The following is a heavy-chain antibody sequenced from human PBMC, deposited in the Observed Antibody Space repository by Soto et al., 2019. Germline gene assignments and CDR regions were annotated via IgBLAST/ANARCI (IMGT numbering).Heavy chain of an antibody. CDR2: ISGSGDST. CDR1: GFTFSSYA. CDR3: AKDRGGAAAGPTKFYGMDV. D-gene: IGHD6-13*01. J-gene: IGHJ6*02. V-gene: IGHV3-23*01. Sequence: EVQLLESGGGLVQPGGSLRLSCAASGFTFSSYAMSWVRQAPGKGLEWVSVISGSGDSTYYAASVRGRFTISRDNSKNTLYLQMNSLRAEDTAVYYCAKDRGGAAAGPTKFYGMDVWGQGTTVTVSS.